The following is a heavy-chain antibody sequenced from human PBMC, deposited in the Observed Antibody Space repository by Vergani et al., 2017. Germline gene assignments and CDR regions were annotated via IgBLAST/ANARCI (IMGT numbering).Heavy chain of an antibody. V-gene: IGHV3-9*01. CDR3: ANPFDY. J-gene: IGHJ4*02. CDR1: GFTFDDYA. Sequence: EVQLVESGGGLVQPGRSLRLSCAASGFTFDDYAMHWVRQAPGKGLEWVSGISWNSGSIGYADSVKGRFTISRDNAKNTLYLQMNSLRAEDTAVYYCANPFDYWGQGTLVTVSS. CDR2: ISWNSGSI.